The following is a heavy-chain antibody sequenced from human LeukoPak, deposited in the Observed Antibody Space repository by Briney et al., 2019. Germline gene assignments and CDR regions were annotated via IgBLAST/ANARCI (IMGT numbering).Heavy chain of an antibody. D-gene: IGHD1-1*01. CDR3: ARDYRKRVTGTGPGFDS. CDR2: INPNSGDT. J-gene: IGHJ3*02. Sequence: GASVKVSCKASGYTFTGYSLHWVRQTPGLGLQWMGWINPNSGDTNYAQKFQGRVTMTRDTSITTAYMDLSRLRPDDTAVYYCARDYRKRVTGTGPGFDSWGQGTLVTASS. CDR1: GYTFTGYS. V-gene: IGHV1-2*02.